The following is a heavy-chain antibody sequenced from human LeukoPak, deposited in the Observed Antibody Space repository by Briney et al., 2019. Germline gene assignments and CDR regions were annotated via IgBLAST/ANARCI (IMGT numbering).Heavy chain of an antibody. J-gene: IGHJ6*03. Sequence: SETLSLTCTVSGGSISSYYWSWIRQPAGKGLEWIGRIYTSGSTNYNPSLKSRVTMSVDTSKNQFSMKLSSVTAADTAVYYCARGLVGAKTRSYYYYYMDVWGKGTTVTVSS. CDR1: GGSISSYY. V-gene: IGHV4-4*07. D-gene: IGHD1-26*01. CDR2: IYTSGST. CDR3: ARGLVGAKTRSYYYYYMDV.